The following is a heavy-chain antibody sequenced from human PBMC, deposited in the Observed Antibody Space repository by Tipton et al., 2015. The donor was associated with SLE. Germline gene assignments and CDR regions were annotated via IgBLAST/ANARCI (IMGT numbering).Heavy chain of an antibody. J-gene: IGHJ3*02. CDR3: ARRVGSGTYLDAFDI. D-gene: IGHD3-10*01. CDR1: GGSISSYY. CDR2: IYDSGST. V-gene: IGHV4-39*01. Sequence: TLSLTCTVSGGSISSYYWGWFRQPPGKGLEWIGSIYDSGSTYYNPSLKSRVTISVDTSKNQFSLKLSSVTAADTAVYYCARRVGSGTYLDAFDIWGQGTMVTVSS.